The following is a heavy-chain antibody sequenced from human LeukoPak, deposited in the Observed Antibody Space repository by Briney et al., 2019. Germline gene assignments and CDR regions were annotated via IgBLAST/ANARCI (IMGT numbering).Heavy chain of an antibody. CDR1: GYTFTGRY. CDR3: ARSSSRPLDY. CDR2: INPNSGGT. V-gene: IGHV1-2*06. J-gene: IGHJ4*02. Sequence: ASVKVSCKASGYTFTGRYMHWVRQAPGQGLEWMGRINPNSGGTNYAQKFQGRVTMTRDASISTAYMEMSRLRSDDTAVYYCARSSSRPLDYWGQGTLVTVSS. D-gene: IGHD6-13*01.